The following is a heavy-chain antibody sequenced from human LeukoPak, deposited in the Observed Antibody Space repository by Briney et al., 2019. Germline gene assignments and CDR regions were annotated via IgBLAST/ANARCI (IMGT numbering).Heavy chain of an antibody. CDR2: MNPNSGNT. CDR1: GYTFTSYD. V-gene: IGHV1-8*03. CDR3: ARAGYSSGWYSEGSLYYYYMDV. D-gene: IGHD6-19*01. Sequence: ASVKVSCKASGYTFTSYDINWVRQATGQGLEWMGWMNPNSGNTGYAQKFQGRVTITRNTSISTAYMELSSLRSEDTAVYYCARAGYSSGWYSEGSLYYYYMDVWGKGTTVTVSS. J-gene: IGHJ6*03.